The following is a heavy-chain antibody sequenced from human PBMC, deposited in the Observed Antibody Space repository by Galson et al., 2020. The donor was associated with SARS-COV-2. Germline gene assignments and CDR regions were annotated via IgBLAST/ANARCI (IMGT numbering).Heavy chain of an antibody. J-gene: IGHJ6*02. D-gene: IGHD4-17*01. CDR2: INHSGST. CDR3: ARGRPVTPFYYYYGMDV. Sequence: SQTLSLTCAVYGGSFSGYYWSWIRQPPGKGLEWIGEINHSGSTNYNPSLKSRVTISVDTSKNQFSLKLSSVTAADTAVYYCARGRPVTPFYYYYGMDVWGQGTTVTVSS. CDR1: GGSFSGYY. V-gene: IGHV4-34*01.